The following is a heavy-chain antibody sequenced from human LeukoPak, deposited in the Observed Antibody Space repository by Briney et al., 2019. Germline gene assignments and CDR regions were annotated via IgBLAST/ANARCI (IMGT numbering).Heavy chain of an antibody. Sequence: GGSLRLSYTASGFTFGDYAMSWFRQAPGKGLEWVGFIRSKAYGGTTEYAASVKGRFTISRDDSKSIAYLQMNSLKTEDTAVYYCTRSITIFGVGPFDYWGQGTLVTVSS. J-gene: IGHJ4*02. CDR3: TRSITIFGVGPFDY. V-gene: IGHV3-49*03. D-gene: IGHD3-3*01. CDR2: IRSKAYGGTT. CDR1: GFTFGDYA.